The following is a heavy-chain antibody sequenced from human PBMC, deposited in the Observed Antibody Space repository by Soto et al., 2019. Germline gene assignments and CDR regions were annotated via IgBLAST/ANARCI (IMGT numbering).Heavy chain of an antibody. CDR3: VRDLDWVGYDPARSSGMDV. CDR2: ISYDGSNK. V-gene: IGHV3-30-3*01. J-gene: IGHJ6*02. Sequence: PGGSLRLSCAASRVTFSSYAMDGVRQTPGKGLEWVAVISYDGSNKYYADSVKGRFTISRDNSKNTLYLQMNSLRAEDTAVYYCVRDLDWVGYDPARSSGMDVWGQGTTVPVSS. CDR1: RVTFSSYA. D-gene: IGHD5-12*01.